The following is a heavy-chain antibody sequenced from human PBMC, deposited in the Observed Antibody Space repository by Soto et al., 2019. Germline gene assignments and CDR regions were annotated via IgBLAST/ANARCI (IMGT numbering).Heavy chain of an antibody. CDR3: ARGNKEARYYDFWSGYYEPSDY. D-gene: IGHD3-3*01. V-gene: IGHV1-69*13. J-gene: IGHJ4*02. CDR1: GGTFSSYA. Sequence: PSVKVSCKASGGTFSSYAISWVRQAPGQGLEWMGGIIPIFGTANYAQKFQGRVTITADESTSTAYMELSSLRSEDTAVYYCARGNKEARYYDFWSGYYEPSDYWGQGTLVTVS. CDR2: IIPIFGTA.